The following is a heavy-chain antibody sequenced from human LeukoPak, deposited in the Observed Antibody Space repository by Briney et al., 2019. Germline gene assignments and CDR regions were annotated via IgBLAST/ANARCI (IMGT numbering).Heavy chain of an antibody. CDR3: GRLFDS. CDR2: INYSGTT. Sequence: PSETLSLTCTVSGGAIISDNFYWGWVRQPPGKGLEWVGSINYSGTTYYNLSLRSRVSISVDTSRTQFFLRLNSVTAADTAVYYCGRLFDSWGQGILVTVSS. V-gene: IGHV4-39*01. CDR1: GGAIISDNFY. J-gene: IGHJ4*02.